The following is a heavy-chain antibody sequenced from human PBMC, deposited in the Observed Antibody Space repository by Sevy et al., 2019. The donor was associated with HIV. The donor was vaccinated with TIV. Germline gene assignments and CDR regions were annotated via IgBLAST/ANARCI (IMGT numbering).Heavy chain of an antibody. V-gene: IGHV4-59*08. Sequence: SETLSLTCTVSGGSITSLYWNWIRQPPGKGLEWIANINYNGHINYNPSLKSRVTLSLDTSKNQFSLGLSSVTAADTAMYYCAGENAWGRGYSWGQGTLVTVSS. CDR3: AGENAWGRGYS. CDR1: GGSITSLY. D-gene: IGHD1-26*01. CDR2: INYNGHI. J-gene: IGHJ4*02.